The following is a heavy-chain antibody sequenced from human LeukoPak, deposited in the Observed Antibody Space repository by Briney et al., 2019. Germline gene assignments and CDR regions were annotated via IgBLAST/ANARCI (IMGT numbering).Heavy chain of an antibody. Sequence: GGSLRLSCAASGFTFSSYSMNWVRQAPGKGLEWVSSISSSSSYIYYADSVKGRFTISRDNAKNSLYLQMNSLRAENTAVYYCARDVDYGDYVHYYYYMDVWGKGTTVTVSS. CDR3: ARDVDYGDYVHYYYYMDV. D-gene: IGHD4-17*01. CDR1: GFTFSSYS. J-gene: IGHJ6*03. CDR2: ISSSSSYI. V-gene: IGHV3-21*01.